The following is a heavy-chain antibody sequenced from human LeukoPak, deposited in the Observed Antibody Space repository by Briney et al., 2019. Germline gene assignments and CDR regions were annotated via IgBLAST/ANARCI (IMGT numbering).Heavy chain of an antibody. CDR1: GFTFSSYA. Sequence: GGSLRLSCAASGFTFSSYAMSWVRQAPGKGLEWVSAISGSGGSTYYADSVKGRFTISRDNSKNTLYLQMNSLRAEDTAVYYCARSRSSGYYYEDAFDIWGQGTMVTVSS. CDR2: ISGSGGST. CDR3: ARSRSSGYYYEDAFDI. J-gene: IGHJ3*02. D-gene: IGHD3-22*01. V-gene: IGHV3-23*01.